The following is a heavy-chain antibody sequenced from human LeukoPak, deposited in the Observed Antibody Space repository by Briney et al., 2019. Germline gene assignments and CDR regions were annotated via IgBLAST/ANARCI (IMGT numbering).Heavy chain of an antibody. J-gene: IGHJ5*02. D-gene: IGHD6-13*01. CDR2: VYYSGST. V-gene: IGHV4-39*01. Sequence: KPSETLSLTCTVSGGSISSSSYYWGWIRQPPGKGLEWIGSVYYSGSTYYNPSLKSRVTISADTSKNQFSLKLSSVTAADTAVYYCARQIDSSSWYGFDPWGQGTLVTVSS. CDR3: ARQIDSSSWYGFDP. CDR1: GGSISSSSYY.